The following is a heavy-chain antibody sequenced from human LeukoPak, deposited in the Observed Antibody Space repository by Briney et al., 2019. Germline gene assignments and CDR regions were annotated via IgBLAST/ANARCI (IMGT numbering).Heavy chain of an antibody. Sequence: SETLSLTCTASGGSISSYYWSWIRQPPGKGLEWIGYIYYSGSTNYNPSLKSRVTISVDTSKNQFSLKLSSVTAADTAVYYCARGLGAKAYYFDYWGQGTLVTVSS. J-gene: IGHJ4*02. CDR3: ARGLGAKAYYFDY. V-gene: IGHV4-59*01. D-gene: IGHD1-26*01. CDR2: IYYSGST. CDR1: GGSISSYY.